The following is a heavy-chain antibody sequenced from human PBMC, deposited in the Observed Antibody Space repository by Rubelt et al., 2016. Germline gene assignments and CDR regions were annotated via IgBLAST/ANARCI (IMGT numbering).Heavy chain of an antibody. D-gene: IGHD6-13*01. CDR3: SRGRSSSWYYFDC. CDR2: IRSKTYGGTT. CDR1: A. Sequence: AMSWFRQAPGKELERVGFIRSKTYGGTTEYAASVKGRFTISRDDSKSIAFLQMNSLKTEDTAVYYCSRGRSSSWYYFDCWGQGTLVTVSS. V-gene: IGHV3-49*03. J-gene: IGHJ4*02.